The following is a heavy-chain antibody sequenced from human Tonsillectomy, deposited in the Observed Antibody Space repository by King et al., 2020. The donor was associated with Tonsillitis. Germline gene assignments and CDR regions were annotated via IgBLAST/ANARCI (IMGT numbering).Heavy chain of an antibody. J-gene: IGHJ6*02. Sequence: QLVQSGGGLIQPGGSLRLSCAASGFTVSSNYMSWVRQAPGKGLEWVSVIYSGGSTYYADSVKGRFTISRDNSKNTLYLQMNSLIAEDTAVYYCARDRGLSLYYYYGMDVWGQGTTVTVSS. V-gene: IGHV3-53*01. CDR3: ARDRGLSLYYYYGMDV. D-gene: IGHD3-10*01. CDR1: GFTVSSNY. CDR2: IYSGGST.